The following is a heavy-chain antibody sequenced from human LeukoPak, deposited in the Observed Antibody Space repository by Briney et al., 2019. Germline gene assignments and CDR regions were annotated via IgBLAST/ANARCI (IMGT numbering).Heavy chain of an antibody. CDR1: GGSISSYY. J-gene: IGHJ5*02. Sequence: SETLSLTCTVSGGSISSYYWSWLRQPPGKGLEWVGYIYYSGSTNYNPSLKSRVTISVDTSKTQLSLRLSSVSAGDWAVYYCARDAPEDCTNGVWYTWFDPWGQGTLVTVSS. V-gene: IGHV4-59*01. D-gene: IGHD2-8*01. CDR3: ARDAPEDCTNGVWYTWFDP. CDR2: IYYSGST.